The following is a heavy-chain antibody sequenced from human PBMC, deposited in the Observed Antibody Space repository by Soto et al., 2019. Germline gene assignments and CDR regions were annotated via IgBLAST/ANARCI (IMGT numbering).Heavy chain of an antibody. V-gene: IGHV4-59*12. CDR3: ATIGVSGYLAV. CDR2: IYYSGST. Sequence: SETLSLTCTVSGGSISSYYWSWIRQPPGKGLEWIGYIYYSGSTNYNPSLKSRVTISVDTSKNQFSLTLTSVTAADAAVYYCATIGVSGYLAVWGQGTTVTVSS. CDR1: GGSISSYY. J-gene: IGHJ6*02. D-gene: IGHD3-16*02.